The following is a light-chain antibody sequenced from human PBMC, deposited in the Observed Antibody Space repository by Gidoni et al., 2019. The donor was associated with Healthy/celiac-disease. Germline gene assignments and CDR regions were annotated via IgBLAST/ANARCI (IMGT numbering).Light chain of an antibody. V-gene: IGKV1-39*01. Sequence: DIQMTQSPSSLSASVGDRVTITCRASQSISSYLNWYQQKPGKAPKRLIYAASSLQSGVPSRFSGSGSGTDFTLTISSLQPEDFATYYCQRSYSTPLTFGGGTKVEIK. CDR3: QRSYSTPLT. J-gene: IGKJ4*01. CDR1: QSISSY. CDR2: AAS.